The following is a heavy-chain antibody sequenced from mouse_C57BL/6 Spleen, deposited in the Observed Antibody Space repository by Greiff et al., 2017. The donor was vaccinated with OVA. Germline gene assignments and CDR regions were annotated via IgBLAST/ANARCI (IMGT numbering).Heavy chain of an antibody. CDR3: ARSTPNWDYFDY. J-gene: IGHJ2*01. CDR1: GYTFTSYW. CDR2: IDPSDSET. V-gene: IGHV1-52*01. D-gene: IGHD4-1*01. Sequence: QLQQPGAELVRPGSSVKLSCKASGYTFTSYWMHWVKQRPIQGLEWIGNIDPSDSETHYNQKFKDKATLTVDKSSSTAYMQLSSLTSEDSAVYYCARSTPNWDYFDYWGQGTTLTVSS.